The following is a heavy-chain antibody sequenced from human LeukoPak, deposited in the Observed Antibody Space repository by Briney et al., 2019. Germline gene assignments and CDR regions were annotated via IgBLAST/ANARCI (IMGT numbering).Heavy chain of an antibody. CDR1: GYTFTSYG. J-gene: IGHJ3*02. V-gene: IGHV1-18*01. D-gene: IGHD2-21*02. CDR3: ARDSCCGGDCYGRAFDI. CDR2: ISAYNGNT. Sequence: GASVKVSCKASGYTFTSYGISWVRQAPGQGLEWMGWISAYNGNTNYAQKLQGRVTMTTDTSTSTAYMELRSLRSDDTAVYYCARDSCCGGDCYGRAFDIWGQGTMVTVSS.